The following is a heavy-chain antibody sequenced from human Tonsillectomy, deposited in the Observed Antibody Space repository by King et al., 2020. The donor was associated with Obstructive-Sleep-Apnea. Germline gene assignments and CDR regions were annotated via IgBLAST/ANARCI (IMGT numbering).Heavy chain of an antibody. D-gene: IGHD3-22*01. CDR1: GFTFSSYS. CDR3: ARAWGDYYDSSGIDY. CDR2: ISSSSIYI. Sequence: VQLVQSGGGLVKPGGSLRLSCAASGFTFSSYSMNWVRQAPGKGLEWVSSISSSSIYIYYADSVKGRFTISRDNAKNSLYLQMNSLRAEETAVYYCARAWGDYYDSSGIDYWGQGTLVTVSS. J-gene: IGHJ4*02. V-gene: IGHV3-21*01.